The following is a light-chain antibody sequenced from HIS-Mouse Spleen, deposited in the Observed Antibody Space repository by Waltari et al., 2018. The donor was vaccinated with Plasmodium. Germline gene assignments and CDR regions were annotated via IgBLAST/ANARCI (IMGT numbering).Light chain of an antibody. Sequence: SYELTQPPSVSVSPGQTASITCSGDQLGYKYACWYQPKPGQSPVLVIYQDSKRPSGIPERFSGSNSGNTATLTISGTQAMDEADYYCQAWDSSTVVFGGGTKLTVL. CDR1: QLGYKY. V-gene: IGLV3-1*01. CDR2: QDS. CDR3: QAWDSSTVV. J-gene: IGLJ2*01.